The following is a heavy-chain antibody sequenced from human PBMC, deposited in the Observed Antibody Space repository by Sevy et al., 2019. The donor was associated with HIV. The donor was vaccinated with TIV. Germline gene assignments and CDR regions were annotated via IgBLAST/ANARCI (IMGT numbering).Heavy chain of an antibody. CDR3: ARDLKGGSSGY. CDR2: ISYDGSNK. D-gene: IGHD6-6*01. CDR1: GFTFSSYA. J-gene: IGHJ4*02. Sequence: GGSLRLSCAASGFTFSSYAMHWVRQAPGKGLEWVAVISYDGSNKYYADSMKGRFTISRDNSKNTLYLQMNSLRAEDTAVYYCARDLKGGSSGYWGQGTLVTVSS. V-gene: IGHV3-30-3*01.